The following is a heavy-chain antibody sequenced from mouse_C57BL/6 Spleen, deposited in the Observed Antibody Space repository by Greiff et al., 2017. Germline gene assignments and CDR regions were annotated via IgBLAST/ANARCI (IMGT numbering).Heavy chain of an antibody. D-gene: IGHD2-4*01. CDR3: ASIYYYYDGPGDY. CDR1: GYTFTSYW. CDR2: IHPNSGST. Sequence: QVQLQQPGAELVKPGASVKLSCKASGYTFTSYWMHWVKQRPGQGLEWIGMIHPNSGSTNYNEKFKSKATLTVDKSSSTAYMQLSSLTSEDSAVYYCASIYYYYDGPGDYWGQGTSVTVSS. V-gene: IGHV1-64*01. J-gene: IGHJ4*01.